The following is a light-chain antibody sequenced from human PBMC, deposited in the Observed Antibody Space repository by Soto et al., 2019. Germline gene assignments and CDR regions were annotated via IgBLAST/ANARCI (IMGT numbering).Light chain of an antibody. CDR2: HAS. V-gene: IGKV3-15*01. Sequence: EIVMTQSPATLSVSPGERATLSCRASQSVYSNLAWYQQKPGQAPRLLIYHASTRATGIPARFSGGGSGTEVPLTMSSLQSEDFAVYYCQQYTKWPLTFGGGTKVEIK. CDR3: QQYTKWPLT. CDR1: QSVYSN. J-gene: IGKJ4*01.